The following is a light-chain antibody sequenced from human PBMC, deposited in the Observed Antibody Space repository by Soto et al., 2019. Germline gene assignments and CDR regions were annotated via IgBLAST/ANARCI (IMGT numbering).Light chain of an antibody. CDR1: QSISTW. Sequence: DIQMTQSPSTLSASVGDRVTITCRASQSISTWLVWYQQKQGKAPKLLIYRASALESGVPSRFSGGGSGTECTLTISSLQPEDSATYYCQQYDTYLTFGQWTKVEIK. V-gene: IGKV1-5*03. CDR2: RAS. CDR3: QQYDTYLT. J-gene: IGKJ1*01.